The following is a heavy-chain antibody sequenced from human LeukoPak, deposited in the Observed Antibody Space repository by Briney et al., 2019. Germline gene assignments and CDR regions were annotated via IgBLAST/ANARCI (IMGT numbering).Heavy chain of an antibody. CDR1: CGSFSGYY. CDR2: INHSGST. D-gene: IGHD3-3*01. CDR3: PRGPPLRTRRFLEWLSRSHDY. V-gene: IGHV4-34*01. J-gene: IGHJ4*02. Sequence: PSETLSLTCAVYCGSFSGYYWSWIRQPPGKGLEWIGEINHSGSTNYNPSLKSRVTISVDASKNQFPLKLSSVTAAEQADRCCPRGPPLRTRRFLEWLSRSHDYWGQGTLVTVSS.